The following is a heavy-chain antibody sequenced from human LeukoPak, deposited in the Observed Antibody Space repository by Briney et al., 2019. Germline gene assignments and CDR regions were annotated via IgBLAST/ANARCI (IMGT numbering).Heavy chain of an antibody. CDR2: IRYDGRNK. CDR3: ATYRQVLLPFES. Sequence: GGSLRLSCAASGFTFSSCGMHWVRQAPGKGLEWVAFIRYDGRNKYYADSVKGRFTISRDNSKSTLSLQMNSLRAEDTAIYYCATYRQVLLPFESWGQGTLVTVSS. J-gene: IGHJ4*02. D-gene: IGHD2-8*02. V-gene: IGHV3-30*02. CDR1: GFTFSSCG.